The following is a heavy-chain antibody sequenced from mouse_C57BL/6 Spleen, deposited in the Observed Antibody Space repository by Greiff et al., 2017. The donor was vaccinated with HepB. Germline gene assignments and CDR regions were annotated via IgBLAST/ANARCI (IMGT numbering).Heavy chain of an antibody. D-gene: IGHD1-1*01. CDR3: ARDWVVATGFDY. V-gene: IGHV5-4*01. Sequence: EVKLVESGGGLVKPGGSLKLSCAASGFTFSSYAMSWVRQTPEKRLEWVATISDGGSYTYYPDNVKGRFTISRDNAKNNLYLQMSHLKSDDTAMYYCARDWVVATGFDYWGQGTTLTVSS. J-gene: IGHJ2*01. CDR2: ISDGGSYT. CDR1: GFTFSSYA.